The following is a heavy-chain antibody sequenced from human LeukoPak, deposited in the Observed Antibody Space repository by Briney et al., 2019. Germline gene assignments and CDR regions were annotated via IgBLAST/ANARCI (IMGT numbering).Heavy chain of an antibody. Sequence: PGGSLRLSCAASGFTFSSYDMSWVRQAPGKGLEWVSVSSGSGGSTNYADSVRGRFTISRDNSKNTLHLEMNSLRAEDTAVYYCAKGREWFGELLYFDYWGQGTLVTVSS. CDR3: AKGREWFGELLYFDY. V-gene: IGHV3-23*01. D-gene: IGHD3-10*01. CDR2: SSGSGGST. CDR1: GFTFSSYD. J-gene: IGHJ4*02.